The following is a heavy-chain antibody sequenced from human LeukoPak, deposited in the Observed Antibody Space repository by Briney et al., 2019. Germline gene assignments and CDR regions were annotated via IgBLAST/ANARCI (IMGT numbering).Heavy chain of an antibody. CDR3: ARDGFWGHAFDI. CDR1: GGSISSYY. Sequence: SETLSLTCTVSGGSISSYYWSWIRQPPRKGLEWIGYIYYSGSTNYNPSLKSRVTISVDTSKNQFSLKMSTVTAADTAVYYCARDGFWGHAFDIWGQGTMVTVSS. CDR2: IYYSGST. D-gene: IGHD7-27*01. V-gene: IGHV4-59*01. J-gene: IGHJ3*02.